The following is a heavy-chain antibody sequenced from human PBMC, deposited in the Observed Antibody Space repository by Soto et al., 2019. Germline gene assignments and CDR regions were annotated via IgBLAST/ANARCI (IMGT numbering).Heavy chain of an antibody. J-gene: IGHJ3*02. V-gene: IGHV3-48*03. CDR3: ARDGQLVVSDAFDI. CDR1: GFTFSSYE. D-gene: IGHD6-6*01. CDR2: ISSSGSTI. Sequence: PGGSLRLSCAASGFTFSSYEMNWVRQAPGKGLEWVSYISSSGSTIYYADSVKGRFTISRDNAKNSLYLQMNSLRAEDTAVYYCARDGQLVVSDAFDIWGQGTMVTVSS.